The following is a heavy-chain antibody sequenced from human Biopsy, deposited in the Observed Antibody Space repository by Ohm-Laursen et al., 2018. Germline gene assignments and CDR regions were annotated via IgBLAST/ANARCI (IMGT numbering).Heavy chain of an antibody. CDR2: IYLDGNT. J-gene: IGHJ4*02. Sequence: SLRLSCAAPGFTDSTTYMSWVRQAPGKGLEWVSIIYLDGNTYYTDSVKGRFTISRDNSKNALYLQMNSLRPADTAKYYCVRGRAYWGQGTLVTVSS. CDR3: VRGRAY. V-gene: IGHV3-53*01. CDR1: GFTDSTTY.